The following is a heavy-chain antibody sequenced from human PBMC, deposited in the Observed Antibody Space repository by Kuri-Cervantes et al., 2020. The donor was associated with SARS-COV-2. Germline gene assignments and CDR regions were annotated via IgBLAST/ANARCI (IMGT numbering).Heavy chain of an antibody. D-gene: IGHD1-26*01. CDR3: ASELLAYFDY. CDR2: ISYDGSNK. V-gene: IGHV3-30*03. J-gene: IGHJ4*02. CDR1: GFTFSSYG. Sequence: GGSLRLSCAASGFTFSSYGMHWVRQAPGKGLEWVAVISYDGSNKYYADSVKGRFTISRDNSKNTLYLQMNSLRAEDTAVYYCASELLAYFDYWGQGTLVTVSS.